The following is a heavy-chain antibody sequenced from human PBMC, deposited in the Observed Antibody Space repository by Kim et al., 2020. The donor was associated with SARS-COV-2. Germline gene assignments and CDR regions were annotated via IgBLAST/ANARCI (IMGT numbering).Heavy chain of an antibody. D-gene: IGHD3-9*01. CDR3: ASTRECYDILTGYYVYYYYGMGV. V-gene: IGHV4-34*01. CDR2: INHSGST. J-gene: IGHJ6*02. CDR1: GGSFSGYY. Sequence: SETLSLTCAVYGGSFSGYYWSWIRQPPGKGLEWIGEINHSGSTNYNPSLKSRVTISVDTSKNQFSLKLSSVTAADTAVYYCASTRECYDILTGYYVYYYYGMGVWGQGTTVTASS.